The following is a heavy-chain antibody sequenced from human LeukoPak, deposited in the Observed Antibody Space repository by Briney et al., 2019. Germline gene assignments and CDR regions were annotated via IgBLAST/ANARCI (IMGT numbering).Heavy chain of an antibody. CDR1: GFTFSNYG. CDR3: AKDLGITMIVVSRGAFDI. D-gene: IGHD3-22*01. J-gene: IGHJ3*02. V-gene: IGHV3-33*06. CDR2: ILSDGSQE. Sequence: GGSLRLSCAASGFTFSNYGMHWVRQAPGKGLEWVAVILSDGSQEFYADAVKGRITISRDNSKNTLYLQINSLRAEDTAVYYCAKDLGITMIVVSRGAFDIWGQGTMVTVSS.